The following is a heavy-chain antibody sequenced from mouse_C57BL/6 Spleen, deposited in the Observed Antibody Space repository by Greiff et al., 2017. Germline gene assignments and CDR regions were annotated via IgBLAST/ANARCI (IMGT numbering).Heavy chain of an antibody. D-gene: IGHD2-1*01. CDR2: ISSGSSTI. CDR1: GFTFSDYG. V-gene: IGHV5-17*01. Sequence: EVKLVESGGGLVKPGGSLKLSCAASGFTFSDYGMHWVRQAPEQGLEWVAYISSGSSTIYYADTVKGRFTISRDNAKNTLFLQMTSLRSEDTAMYYCARRNYEGAMDYWGQGTSVTVSA. J-gene: IGHJ4*01. CDR3: ARRNYEGAMDY.